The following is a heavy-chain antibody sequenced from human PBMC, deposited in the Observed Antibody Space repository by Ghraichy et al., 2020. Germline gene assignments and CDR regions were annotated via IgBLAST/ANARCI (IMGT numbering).Heavy chain of an antibody. CDR1: GGSISGYY. CDR3: ARVSGYYGGHYYWGYFDL. V-gene: IGHV4-59*01. CDR2: INYSGIT. D-gene: IGHD3-10*01. J-gene: IGHJ2*01. Sequence: SETLSLTCTVSGGSISGYYWTWIRQPPGKGLEWIGHINYSGITTYNPPLKSRVTISVDTSKNQFSQKLSSVTAADTAVYYCARVSGYYGGHYYWGYFDLWGRGTLVTVSS.